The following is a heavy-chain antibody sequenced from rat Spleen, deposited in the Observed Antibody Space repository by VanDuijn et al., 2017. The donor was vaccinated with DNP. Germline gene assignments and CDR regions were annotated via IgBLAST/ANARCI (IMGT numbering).Heavy chain of an antibody. D-gene: IGHD1-12*03. CDR3: ARHAHYGNYHFYAMDA. Sequence: EVQLVESGGDLVQSGRSLKVSCAASGFTFSDYNMAWVRQAPKKGLEWVATISYDGSSTYYRDSVKGRFTISRDDGKSTLDLQMDSLRSEDTATYFCARHAHYGNYHFYAMDAWGQGTSVTVSS. V-gene: IGHV5-7*01. CDR2: ISYDGSST. CDR1: GFTFSDYN. J-gene: IGHJ4*01.